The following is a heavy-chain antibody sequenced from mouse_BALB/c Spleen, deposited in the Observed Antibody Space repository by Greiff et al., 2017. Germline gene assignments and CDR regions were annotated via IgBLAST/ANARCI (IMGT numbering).Heavy chain of an antibody. CDR1: GFTFSSYA. Sequence: EVHLVESGGGLVKPGGSLKLSCAASGFTFSSYAMSWVRQSPGKRLEWVAEISSGGSYTYYPDTVTGRFTISRDNAKNTLYLEMSSLRSEDTAMYYCARGGDYYGNYDEFAYWGQGTLVTVSA. J-gene: IGHJ3*01. CDR2: ISSGGSYT. D-gene: IGHD2-1*01. CDR3: ARGGDYYGNYDEFAY. V-gene: IGHV5-9-4*01.